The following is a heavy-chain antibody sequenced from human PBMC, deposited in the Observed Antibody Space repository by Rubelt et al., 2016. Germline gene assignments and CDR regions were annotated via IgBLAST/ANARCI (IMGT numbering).Heavy chain of an antibody. J-gene: IGHJ2*01. CDR1: GGSISNSKYY. Sequence: QLQLQQWGAGLLKPSETLSLTCTVSGGSISNSKYYWGWIRQPPGKGLEWIGSIYYSGSTYYNPSLKRRVALSIDTSKNQFSLKLSSVTAADTAVYYCARDVRWSWHFDLWGRGTLVTVSS. CDR2: IYYSGST. V-gene: IGHV4-39*02. D-gene: IGHD4-23*01. CDR3: ARDVRWSWHFDL.